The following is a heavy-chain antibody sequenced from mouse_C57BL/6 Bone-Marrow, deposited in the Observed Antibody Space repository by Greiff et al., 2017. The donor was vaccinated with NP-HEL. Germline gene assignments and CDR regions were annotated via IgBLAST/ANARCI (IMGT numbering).Heavy chain of an antibody. V-gene: IGHV5-9-1*02. Sequence: EVQGVESGEGLVKPGGSLKLSCAASGFTFSSYAMPWVRQTPEKRLEWVAYISSGGDYIYYADTVKGRFTISRDNARNTLYLQMSSLKSEDTAMYYCTRGPTVVRYFDVWGTGTTVTVSS. J-gene: IGHJ1*03. CDR1: GFTFSSYA. CDR3: TRGPTVVRYFDV. CDR2: ISSGGDYI. D-gene: IGHD1-1*01.